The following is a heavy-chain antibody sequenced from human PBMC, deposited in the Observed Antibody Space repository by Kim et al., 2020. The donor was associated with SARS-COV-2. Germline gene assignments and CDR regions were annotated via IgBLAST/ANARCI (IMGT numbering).Heavy chain of an antibody. CDR1: GGTFSSYA. CDR2: IIPILGIA. J-gene: IGHJ4*02. V-gene: IGHV1-69*04. Sequence: SVKVSCKASGGTFSSYAISWVRQAPGQGLEWMGRIIPILGIANYAQKFQGRVTITADKSTSTAYMELSSLRSEDTAVYYCARDEGGSYYPIYWGQGTLVTVSS. D-gene: IGHD1-26*01. CDR3: ARDEGGSYYPIY.